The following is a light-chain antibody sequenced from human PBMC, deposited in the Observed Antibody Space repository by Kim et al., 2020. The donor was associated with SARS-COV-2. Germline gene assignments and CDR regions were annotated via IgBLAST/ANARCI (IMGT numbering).Light chain of an antibody. CDR2: NAS. Sequence: LSPGTGAPPHCGASQIVRNSLSWNHQKPGQAPRLLIYNASNRATGIPARFSGSGSGTDFTLTISSLAPEDFAFYYCRQLSSLPLTFGGGTKVEIK. J-gene: IGKJ4*01. V-gene: IGKV3-11*01. CDR3: RQLSSLPLT. CDR1: QIVRNS.